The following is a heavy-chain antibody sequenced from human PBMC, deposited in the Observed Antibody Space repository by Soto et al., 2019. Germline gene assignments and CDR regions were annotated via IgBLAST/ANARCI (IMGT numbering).Heavy chain of an antibody. Sequence: DVQLLESGGDLAQPGGSLRLSCEASGFTFNNYDIAWVRQAPGKGLEWVSGITSSGAAYYADSVKGRFTISRDNSKNTLYLQMNSLRAEDTAVYYCAKGESSVSARDFDPWGQGTLVTVSS. D-gene: IGHD3-22*01. CDR3: AKGESSVSARDFDP. CDR2: ITSSGAA. J-gene: IGHJ5*02. V-gene: IGHV3-23*01. CDR1: GFTFNNYD.